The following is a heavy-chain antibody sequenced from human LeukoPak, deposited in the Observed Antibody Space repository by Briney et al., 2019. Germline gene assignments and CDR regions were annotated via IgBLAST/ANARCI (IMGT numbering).Heavy chain of an antibody. J-gene: IGHJ6*03. CDR1: GYTFTSYG. CDR3: ARGGIAATRTENYYYYMDV. V-gene: IGHV1-69*05. D-gene: IGHD6-13*01. CDR2: IIPIFGTA. Sequence: ASVKVSCKASGYTFTSYGISWVRQAPGQGLEWMGGIIPIFGTANYAQKFQGRVTITTDESTSTAYMELSSLRSEDTAVYYCARGGIAATRTENYYYYMDVWGKGTTVTVSS.